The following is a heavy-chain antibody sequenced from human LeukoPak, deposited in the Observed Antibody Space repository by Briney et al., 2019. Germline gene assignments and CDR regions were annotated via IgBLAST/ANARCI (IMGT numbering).Heavy chain of an antibody. J-gene: IGHJ4*02. V-gene: IGHV3-23*01. CDR1: GFTFSNYA. CDR3: AKAHSISWPYAFDS. D-gene: IGHD6-13*01. Sequence: GGSLRLSCAASGFTFSNYAMAWVRQAPGKGLEWVSAISGNGGRTYSADSVQGQFTISRDNSKNTVYLQMDNLRAEDSAMYYCAKAHSISWPYAFDSWGQGTLVTVSS. CDR2: ISGNGGRT.